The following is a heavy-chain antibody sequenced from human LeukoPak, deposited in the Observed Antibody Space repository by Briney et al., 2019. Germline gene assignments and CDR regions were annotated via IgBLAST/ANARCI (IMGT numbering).Heavy chain of an antibody. J-gene: IGHJ6*03. CDR2: ISAYNGNT. Sequence: ASVKVSCKASGYTFTSYGISWVRQAPGQGLEWMGWISAYNGNTNYAQKLQGRVTMTTDTTTSTAYMELRSLRSDDTAVYYCARDYRYGGNSLGYYYMDVWGKGTTVTVSS. D-gene: IGHD4-23*01. CDR3: ARDYRYGGNSLGYYYMDV. CDR1: GYTFTSYG. V-gene: IGHV1-18*01.